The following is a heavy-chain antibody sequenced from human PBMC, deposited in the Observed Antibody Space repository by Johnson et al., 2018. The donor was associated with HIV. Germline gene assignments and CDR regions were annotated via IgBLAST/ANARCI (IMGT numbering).Heavy chain of an antibody. CDR3: ARERYSTLINDAFDM. V-gene: IGHV3-11*04. D-gene: IGHD6-13*01. J-gene: IGHJ3*02. CDR1: GFTFSDYF. CDR2: ISDRGGTI. Sequence: QVQLVESGGGLVKPGVSLRLSCTASGFTFSDYFMTWIRQAPGKGLEWVSYISDRGGTIYYADSVKGRFTISRDNSKNTLFLHMGSLRAEDLAVYYCARERYSTLINDAFDMWGQGTMVTVSS.